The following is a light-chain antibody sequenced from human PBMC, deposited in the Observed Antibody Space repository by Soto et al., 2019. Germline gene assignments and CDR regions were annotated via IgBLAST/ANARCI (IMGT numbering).Light chain of an antibody. V-gene: IGKV1-9*01. Sequence: DIQMTQSPSSLSASAGDRVTITCRASQTISRFLSWYQQKPGKAPKLLIYAASNLQSGVPPRFSGTGSGTEFNLTISNLQPEDFATYYCQQLNAYPRTFGRGTKVE. CDR2: AAS. CDR1: QTISRF. J-gene: IGKJ1*01. CDR3: QQLNAYPRT.